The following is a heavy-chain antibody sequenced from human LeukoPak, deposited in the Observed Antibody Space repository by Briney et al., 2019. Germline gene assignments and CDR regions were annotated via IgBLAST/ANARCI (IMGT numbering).Heavy chain of an antibody. D-gene: IGHD3-22*01. CDR1: GGSISSNIY. Sequence: PSETLSLTCTVSGGSISSNIYWGWIRQPPGKGLEWIGSIFYSGSTYYNLSLKSRLTISVDTSKNEFSLKLSPVTAADTAVYYCARHSPYYDDSSGYYYHPDYWGQGTLVTVSS. CDR3: ARHSPYYDDSSGYYYHPDY. CDR2: IFYSGST. V-gene: IGHV4-39*01. J-gene: IGHJ4*02.